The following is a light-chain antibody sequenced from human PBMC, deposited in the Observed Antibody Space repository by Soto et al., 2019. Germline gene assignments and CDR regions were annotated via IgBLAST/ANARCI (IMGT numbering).Light chain of an antibody. CDR3: QQYNKWPLS. J-gene: IGKJ4*01. CDR1: QSIRGN. V-gene: IGKV3-15*01. CDR2: DAS. Sequence: EIVMKQSPDTLSVSPGERDTLYCRASQSIRGNLAWYQQKPGQAPRLLIYDASTGATGIPNRFSASGSGTEFTLTISSLQSEDFAVYYCQQYNKWPLSFGGGTKVDLK.